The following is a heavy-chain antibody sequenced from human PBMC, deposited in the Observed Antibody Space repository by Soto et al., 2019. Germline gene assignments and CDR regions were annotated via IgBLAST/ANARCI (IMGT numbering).Heavy chain of an antibody. J-gene: IGHJ6*01. CDR1: GFTFSSYA. Sequence: QVQLVESGGGVVQPGRSLRLSCAASGFTFSSYAMHWVRQAPGKGLEWVAVISYDGSNKYYADSVKGRFTISRDNSKNTLYLQMNSLRAEDTAVYYCAREVSAADYYCMDVWAQGTTVTVSS. D-gene: IGHD6-13*01. V-gene: IGHV3-30-3*01. CDR3: AREVSAADYYCMDV. CDR2: ISYDGSNK.